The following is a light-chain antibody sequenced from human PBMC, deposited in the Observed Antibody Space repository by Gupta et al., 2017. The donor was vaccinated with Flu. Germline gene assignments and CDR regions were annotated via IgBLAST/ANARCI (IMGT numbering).Light chain of an antibody. V-gene: IGKV3-15*01. CDR3: QQYNNWPLYT. CDR1: ESVSSD. CDR2: GAS. J-gene: IGKJ2*01. Sequence: EIVMTQSPATLSVSPGERATLSCRASESVSSDLAWYQQKPGQAPRLLIYGASTRTTDIPARFSGSGSWTEFTLTISSLQSEDSAVYYCQQYNNWPLYTFGQGTKLEIK.